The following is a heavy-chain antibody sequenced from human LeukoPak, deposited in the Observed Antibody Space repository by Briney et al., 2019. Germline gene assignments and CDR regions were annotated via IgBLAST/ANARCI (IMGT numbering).Heavy chain of an antibody. J-gene: IGHJ4*02. Sequence: PGGSLRLSCAASGFTFSSYAMSWVRQAPGKGLEWVSAISGSGGSTYYADSVKGRFTISRDNSKNTLYLQMNSLRAEDTAVYYCAKTGLRYFDWLSSGFDYWGQGTLVTVSS. D-gene: IGHD3-9*01. CDR2: ISGSGGST. V-gene: IGHV3-23*01. CDR1: GFTFSSYA. CDR3: AKTGLRYFDWLSSGFDY.